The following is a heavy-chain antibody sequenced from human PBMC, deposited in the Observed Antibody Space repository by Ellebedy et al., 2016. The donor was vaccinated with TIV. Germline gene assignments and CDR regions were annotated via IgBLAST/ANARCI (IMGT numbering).Heavy chain of an antibody. V-gene: IGHV2-70*11. CDR2: IDWDDDK. CDR3: ARTDGSGWAFDS. J-gene: IGHJ4*02. CDR1: GFSLSTTRVS. D-gene: IGHD6-19*01. Sequence: SGPTLVNPTQTLTLTCTFSGFSLSTTRVSVSWIRQPPGKALEWLARIDWDDDKYFNTSLRTRLTISKDTSKNQVVLTMTNMDPVDTATHYCARTDGSGWAFDSWGQGTLVTVSS.